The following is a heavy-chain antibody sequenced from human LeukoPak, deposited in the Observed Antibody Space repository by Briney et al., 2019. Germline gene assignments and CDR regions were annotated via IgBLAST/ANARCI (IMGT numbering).Heavy chain of an antibody. CDR1: GFTFSSYS. CDR3: AKDQYYGSGSYVFYGMDV. V-gene: IGHV3-48*01. D-gene: IGHD3-10*01. CDR2: ISSSSSTI. J-gene: IGHJ6*02. Sequence: PGGSLRLSCAASGFTFSSYSMNWVRQAPGKGLEWVSYISSSSSTIYYADSVKGRFTISRDNAKNSLYLQMNGLRAEDTAVYYCAKDQYYGSGSYVFYGMDVWGQGTTVTVSS.